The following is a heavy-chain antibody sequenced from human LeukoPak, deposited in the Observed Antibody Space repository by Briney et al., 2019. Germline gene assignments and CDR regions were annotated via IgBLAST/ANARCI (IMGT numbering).Heavy chain of an antibody. J-gene: IGHJ5*02. CDR2: ISAYNGNT. CDR3: ARAYIAARLASYNWFDP. CDR1: GYTFTSYG. Sequence: GASVKVSCKASGYTFTSYGISWVRQAPGQGLEWMGWISAYNGNTNYAQKLQGRVTMTTDTSTSTAYMELRSLRSDDTAVYYCARAYIAARLASYNWFDPWGQGTLVTDSS. D-gene: IGHD6-6*01. V-gene: IGHV1-18*01.